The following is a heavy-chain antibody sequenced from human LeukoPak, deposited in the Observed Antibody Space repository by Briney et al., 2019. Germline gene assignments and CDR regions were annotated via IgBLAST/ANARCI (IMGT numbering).Heavy chain of an antibody. CDR2: ISSRSSYI. D-gene: IGHD3-22*01. CDR3: ARDLKYYDSSGFDY. J-gene: IGHJ4*02. CDR1: GFTFSSYS. V-gene: IGHV3-21*01. Sequence: GGSLRLSCAASGFTFSSYSMNWVRQAPGKGLEGVSCISSRSSYIYYTDSVKGRFTISRDKAKNSLSLQMNSLRAEDTAVYYCARDLKYYDSSGFDYWGQGTLVTVSS.